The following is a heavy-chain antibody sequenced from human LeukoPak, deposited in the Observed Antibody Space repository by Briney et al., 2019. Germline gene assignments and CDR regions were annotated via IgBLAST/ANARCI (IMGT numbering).Heavy chain of an antibody. D-gene: IGHD2-15*01. CDR2: ITGGGADT. Sequence: GGSLRLSCAASGFAFSNYAMAWVRQAPGKEPEWVSVITGGGADTYHIDSVKGRFTISSDNSKNTLYLQMNSLRAEDTAVYFCAKGTLGHCNGASCYPLDYWGQGTLVTVTS. CDR1: GFAFSNYA. CDR3: AKGTLGHCNGASCYPLDY. J-gene: IGHJ4*02. V-gene: IGHV3-23*01.